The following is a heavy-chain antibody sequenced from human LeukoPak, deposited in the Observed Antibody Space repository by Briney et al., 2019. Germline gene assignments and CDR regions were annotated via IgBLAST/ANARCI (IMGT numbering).Heavy chain of an antibody. CDR1: GFTFSRYW. CDR2: IKEDGSEN. CDR3: ARQRYSDY. V-gene: IGHV3-7*01. D-gene: IGHD1-1*01. J-gene: IGHJ4*02. Sequence: GGSLRLSCAASGFTFSRYWMSWVRQAPGKGLEWVANIKEDGSENSYVESVKGRFTISRDNAKNSLYLQLNSLRAEDTAVYFCARQRYSDYWGQGTPVTVSS.